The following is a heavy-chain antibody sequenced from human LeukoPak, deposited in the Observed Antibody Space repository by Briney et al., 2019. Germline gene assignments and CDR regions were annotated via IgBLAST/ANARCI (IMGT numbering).Heavy chain of an antibody. CDR1: EFIVSNYY. V-gene: IGHV3-53*01. CDR2: IYTAGTT. D-gene: IGHD6-19*01. Sequence: GGSLRLSCEASEFIVSNYYMSWVRQAPGKGLEWVSVIYTAGTTNYADSVKGRFTVSRDDSKNMVYLQMNSLRAEDTAVYFCAKEGGSGWHRFFAFDYWGQGTLVTVSS. CDR3: AKEGGSGWHRFFAFDY. J-gene: IGHJ4*02.